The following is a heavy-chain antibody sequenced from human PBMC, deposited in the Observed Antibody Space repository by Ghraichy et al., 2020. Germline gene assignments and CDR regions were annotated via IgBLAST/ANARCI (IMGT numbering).Heavy chain of an antibody. CDR2: IYYSGST. V-gene: IGHV4-39*01. Sequence: SQTLSLTCTVSGGSISSSSYYWGWIRQPPGKGLEWIGSIYYSGSTYYNPSLKSRVTISVDTSKNQFSLKLSSVTAADTAVYYCAIIAAAGPGGYFDLWGRGTLVTVSS. D-gene: IGHD6-13*01. CDR3: AIIAAAGPGGYFDL. CDR1: GGSISSSSYY. J-gene: IGHJ2*01.